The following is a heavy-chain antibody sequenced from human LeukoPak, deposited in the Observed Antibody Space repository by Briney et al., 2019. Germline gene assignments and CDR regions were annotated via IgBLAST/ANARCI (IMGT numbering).Heavy chain of an antibody. CDR3: ARAFSSAWYMNWFDP. Sequence: SETLSLTRTVSGYSISSGYYWGWIRQPPGKGLEWIGSIYATGSTYYNPSLKSRVTISMDTSKNEFSLKLSSVTAADTAVYYCARAFSSAWYMNWFDPWGQGTLVTVSS. CDR1: GYSISSGYY. J-gene: IGHJ5*02. D-gene: IGHD6-19*01. CDR2: IYATGST. V-gene: IGHV4-38-2*02.